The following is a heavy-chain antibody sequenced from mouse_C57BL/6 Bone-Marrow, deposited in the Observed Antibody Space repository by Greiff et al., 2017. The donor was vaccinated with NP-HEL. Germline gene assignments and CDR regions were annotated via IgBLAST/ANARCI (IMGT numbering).Heavy chain of an antibody. V-gene: IGHV1-64*01. Sequence: VQLQQSGAELVKPGASVKLSCKASGYTFTSYWMHWVKQRPGQGLEWIGMIHPNSGSTNYNEKFKSKATLTVDKSSSTAYMQLSSLTSEDSAVYYCAEGYYYGPYFDYWGQGTTLTVSS. D-gene: IGHD1-1*01. CDR2: IHPNSGST. CDR3: AEGYYYGPYFDY. CDR1: GYTFTSYW. J-gene: IGHJ2*01.